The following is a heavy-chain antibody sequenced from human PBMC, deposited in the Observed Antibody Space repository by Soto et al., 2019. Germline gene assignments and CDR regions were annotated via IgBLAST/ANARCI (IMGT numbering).Heavy chain of an antibody. V-gene: IGHV3-9*01. CDR3: AKDIGCDDWGPRDTLNLFDP. Sequence: GGSPRHSCVASAFTCDDYAMHWVRQAPGKGLECVSRMRWNSGSIDSADSVKSRFNISRDNAKNALYLQMNSLRAEDTALYYCAKDIGCDDWGPRDTLNLFDPWGQGSLVTVPS. CDR2: MRWNSGSI. D-gene: IGHD3-9*01. CDR1: AFTCDDYA. J-gene: IGHJ5*02.